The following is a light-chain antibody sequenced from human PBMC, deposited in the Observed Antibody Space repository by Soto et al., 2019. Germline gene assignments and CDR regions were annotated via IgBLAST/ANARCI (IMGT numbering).Light chain of an antibody. CDR1: QSVSSSY. J-gene: IGKJ1*01. CDR3: QVYGTSSKT. V-gene: IGKV3-20*01. CDR2: GVS. Sequence: EVVLTQSPGTLSLSPGERATLSCRASQSVSSSYLAWYQQKPGQTPRLLIYGVSTGATGIPDRFSGSGSGTDFTLTISRLEPEDFAVYFCQVYGTSSKTFGQGTKVDIK.